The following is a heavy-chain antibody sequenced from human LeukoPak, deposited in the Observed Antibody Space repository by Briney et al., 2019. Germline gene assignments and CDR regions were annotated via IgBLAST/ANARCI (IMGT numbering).Heavy chain of an antibody. CDR3: ARRGIVATIGDYYYYYYGMDV. CDR2: IIPIFGTA. J-gene: IGHJ6*02. Sequence: ASVKVSCKASGGTFSSYAISWVRQAPGQGLEWMGGIIPIFGTANYAQKFQGRVTITADESTSTAYMELSSLRSEDTAVYYCARRGIVATIGDYYYYYYGMDVWGQGTTVTASS. V-gene: IGHV1-69*13. D-gene: IGHD5-12*01. CDR1: GGTFSSYA.